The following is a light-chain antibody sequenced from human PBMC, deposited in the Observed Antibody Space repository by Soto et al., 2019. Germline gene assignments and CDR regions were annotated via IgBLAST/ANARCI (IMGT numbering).Light chain of an antibody. CDR1: QSVYNNY. CDR3: QRYGSSPPHT. Sequence: EIVLTQSPGTLSLSPGEGATLSCRASQSVYNNYLAWYQQKPGQAPRLLISGASIMATGIPDRFSGSGSGTDFTLTIIRLESEDFAVYYCQRYGSSPPHTFGQGTKLEIK. CDR2: GAS. J-gene: IGKJ2*01. V-gene: IGKV3-20*01.